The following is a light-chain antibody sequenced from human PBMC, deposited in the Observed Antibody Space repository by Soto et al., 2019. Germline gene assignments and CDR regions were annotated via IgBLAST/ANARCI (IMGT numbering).Light chain of an antibody. J-gene: IGKJ3*01. CDR1: QSVSSTY. V-gene: IGKV3-20*01. CDR3: KPYARSRT. Sequence: PGERATLSCRASQSVSSTYVAWYQQKPGQAPRLLIYDASSRATGIPDRFSGSGSGTDFTLTISRLEPEDFAVYYFKPYARSRTFGPGTKVDSK. CDR2: DAS.